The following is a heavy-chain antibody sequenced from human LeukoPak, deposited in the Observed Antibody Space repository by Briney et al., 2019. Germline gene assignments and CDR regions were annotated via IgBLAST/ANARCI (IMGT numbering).Heavy chain of an antibody. CDR3: ARAIASSGSRLFDY. CDR2: IYYSGST. CDR1: GGCISSGDYY. D-gene: IGHD3-10*01. V-gene: IGHV4-30-4*01. J-gene: IGHJ4*02. Sequence: SQTLSLTCTVSGGCISSGDYYCSWIRQPPGKGLEWIGYIYYSGSTYYNPSLKSRVTISLDTSKNQFSLRLTSVTAADTAVYYCARAIASSGSRLFDYWGQGTLVTVSS.